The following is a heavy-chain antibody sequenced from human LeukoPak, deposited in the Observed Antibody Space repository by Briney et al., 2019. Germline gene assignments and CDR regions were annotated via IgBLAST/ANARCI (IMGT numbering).Heavy chain of an antibody. CDR3: ARLGITIFGVHYYYMDV. CDR2: INHSGST. D-gene: IGHD3-3*01. Sequence: SETLSLTCAVYGGSFSGYYWSWIRQPPGKGLEWIGEINHSGSTNYNPSLKSRVTISVDTSKNQFSLKLSSVTAADTAVYYCARLGITIFGVHYYYMDVWGKGTTVTVSS. CDR1: GGSFSGYY. V-gene: IGHV4-34*01. J-gene: IGHJ6*03.